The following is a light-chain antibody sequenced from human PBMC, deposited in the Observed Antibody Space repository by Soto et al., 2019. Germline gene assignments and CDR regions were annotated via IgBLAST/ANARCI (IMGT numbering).Light chain of an antibody. CDR1: QSINTY. J-gene: IGKJ1*01. Sequence: ENVLTQSPATLSLSPGEGATLSCRASQSINTYLAWYQQKPGQAPRLLIYDASKRATGIPDRLSGSGSGTDFTLTISRLEPEDFAVYYCHQYDSWTFGQGTKVDIK. CDR2: DAS. CDR3: HQYDSWT. V-gene: IGKV3-20*01.